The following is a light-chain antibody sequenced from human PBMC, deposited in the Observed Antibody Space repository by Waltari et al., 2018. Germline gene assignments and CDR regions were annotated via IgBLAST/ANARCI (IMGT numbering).Light chain of an antibody. J-gene: IGLJ3*02. CDR2: DKN. Sequence: SSELTQDPAVSVALGQTVRITCQGDSLRNYYATWYQQKPGQAPILVIYDKNNRPSGIPDRFSGSTSGNTASLTITGAQAEDEADYYCNSRDSSGNLVVFGGGTKLTFL. CDR3: NSRDSSGNLVV. V-gene: IGLV3-19*01. CDR1: SLRNYY.